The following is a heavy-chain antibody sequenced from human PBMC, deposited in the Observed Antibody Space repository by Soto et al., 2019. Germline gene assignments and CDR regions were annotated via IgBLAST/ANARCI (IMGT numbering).Heavy chain of an antibody. CDR2: ISGSGGST. V-gene: IGHV3-23*01. CDR3: ANSKRQLLDKGYYFDY. D-gene: IGHD2-2*01. Sequence: GGSLRLSCAASGFTFSSYAMSWVRQAPGKGLEWVSAISGSGGSTYYADSVKGRFTISRDNSKNTLYLQMNSLRAEDTAVYYCANSKRQLLDKGYYFDYWGQGTLVTVSS. J-gene: IGHJ4*02. CDR1: GFTFSSYA.